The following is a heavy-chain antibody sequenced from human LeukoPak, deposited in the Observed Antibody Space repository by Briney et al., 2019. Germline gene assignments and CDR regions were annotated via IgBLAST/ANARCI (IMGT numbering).Heavy chain of an antibody. CDR3: ARDTGEMATSIAFDY. V-gene: IGHV1-18*01. CDR1: GYTFTSYG. CDR2: ISAYNGNT. J-gene: IGHJ4*02. D-gene: IGHD5-24*01. Sequence: ASVKVSCKASGYTFTSYGISWVRQDPGQGLEWMGWISAYNGNTNYAQKLHGRVTMTTDTSTSTAYMELRSLRSDDTAVDYCARDTGEMATSIAFDYWGREPWSPSPQ.